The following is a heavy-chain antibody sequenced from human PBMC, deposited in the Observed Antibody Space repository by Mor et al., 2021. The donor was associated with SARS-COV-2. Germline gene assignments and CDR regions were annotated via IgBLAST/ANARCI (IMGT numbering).Heavy chain of an antibody. D-gene: IGHD2-2*02. Sequence: SGSGGSTYYADSVKGRFTISRYNTKNTLYLQKNSLRAEDTAVYFCAKDRWYCSSTSCYTGAFDIWGQGTIVTVSS. CDR3: AKDRWYCSSTSCYTGAFDI. J-gene: IGHJ3*02. CDR2: SGSGGST. V-gene: IGHV3-23*01.